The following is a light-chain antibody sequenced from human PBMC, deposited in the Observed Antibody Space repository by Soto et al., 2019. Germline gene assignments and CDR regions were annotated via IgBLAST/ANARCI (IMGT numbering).Light chain of an antibody. CDR3: QQYDSSPLT. CDR1: QSVSSSY. Sequence: EIVLTQSPGTLSLSPGERDTLSCRASQSVSSSYLAWYQQKPGQAPRLLIYGASSRATGIPDRFSGSGSGTDLTLTISRLESEDFAVYYCQQYDSSPLTFGGGTKVEIK. J-gene: IGKJ4*01. CDR2: GAS. V-gene: IGKV3-20*01.